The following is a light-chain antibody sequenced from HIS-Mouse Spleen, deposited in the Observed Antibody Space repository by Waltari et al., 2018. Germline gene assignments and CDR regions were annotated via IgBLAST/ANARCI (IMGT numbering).Light chain of an antibody. CDR1: PSDVGGYNY. CDR2: DVS. J-gene: IGLJ1*01. V-gene: IGLV2-11*01. CDR3: CSYAGSYRV. Sequence: QSALTQPRSVSGSPGQSVTISCTGTPSDVGGYNYVSWYQQHPGKAPKLMIYDVSKRPSGVPDRFSGSKSGNTASLTISGLQAEDEADYYCCSYAGSYRVFGTGTKVTVL.